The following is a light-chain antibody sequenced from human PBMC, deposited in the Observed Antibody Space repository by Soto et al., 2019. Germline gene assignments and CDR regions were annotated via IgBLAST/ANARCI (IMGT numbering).Light chain of an antibody. CDR1: QDIIYY. J-gene: IGKJ2*01. CDR2: SAS. V-gene: IGKV1-27*01. CDR3: QKYNSAPDT. Sequence: IRMTQSPSSLSAFVGDTVTITCRASQDIIYYLAWYQQKPGKVPKLLIHSASTLQTAVQSRFSGSGSGTVFTLTISALQPEDVATYYCQKYNSAPDTFGQGSRLEIE.